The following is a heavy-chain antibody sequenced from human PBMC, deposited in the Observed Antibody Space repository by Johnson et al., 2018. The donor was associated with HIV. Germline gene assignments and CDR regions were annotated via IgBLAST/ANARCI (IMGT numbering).Heavy chain of an antibody. V-gene: IGHV3-23*04. D-gene: IGHD6-19*01. Sequence: VQLVESGGGLVQPGGSLRLSCAASGFTFSSYAMSWVRQAPGKGLEWVSGISWNSGSIGYADSVKGRFTISRDNSKNTLYLQMNSLRAEDTAVYYCAKEGVAGADAFDIWGQGTMVTVSS. J-gene: IGHJ3*02. CDR3: AKEGVAGADAFDI. CDR2: ISWNSGSI. CDR1: GFTFSSYA.